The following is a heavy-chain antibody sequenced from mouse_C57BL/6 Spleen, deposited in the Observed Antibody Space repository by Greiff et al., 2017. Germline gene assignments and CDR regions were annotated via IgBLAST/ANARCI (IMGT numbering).Heavy chain of an antibody. V-gene: IGHV5-15*01. CDR1: GFTFRDYG. CDR2: ISNLAYSI. J-gene: IGHJ4*01. CDR3: ARHPYYDYDSYAMDY. Sequence: VQLKASGGGLVQPGGSLKLSCAASGFTFRDYGMAWVRQAPRKGPEWVAFISNLAYSIYYADTVTGRFTISRENAKNPLYLEMSSLRSEDTAMYYCARHPYYDYDSYAMDYWGQGTSVTVSS. D-gene: IGHD2-4*01.